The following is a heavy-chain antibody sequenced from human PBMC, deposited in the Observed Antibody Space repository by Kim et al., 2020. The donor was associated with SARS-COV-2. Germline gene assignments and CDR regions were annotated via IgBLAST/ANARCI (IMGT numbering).Heavy chain of an antibody. Sequence: GGSLRLSCAGSGLTFSRFGMSWVRQTPGKGLEWVSGIDDSGDRTFYANSVKGRSTISRDDAKNTVYLQVDSLRVDDTAIYYCAKDRTYGVGRWEFDYWG. CDR1: GLTFSRFG. CDR2: IDDSGDRT. J-gene: IGHJ4*01. V-gene: IGHV3-23*01. D-gene: IGHD1-26*01. CDR3: AKDRTYGVGRWEFDY.